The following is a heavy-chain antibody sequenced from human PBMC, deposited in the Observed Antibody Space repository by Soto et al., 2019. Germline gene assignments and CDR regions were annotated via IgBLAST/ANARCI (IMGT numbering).Heavy chain of an antibody. V-gene: IGHV1-69*12. J-gene: IGHJ6*02. CDR1: GGTFSSYA. Sequence: QVQLVQSGAEVKKPGSSVKVSCKASGGTFSSYAISWVRQAPGQGLEWMGGIIPIFGTANYAQKFQGRVTITADESTSTASMPLSSLTSEDTAVYFCVGVPTRYYFSGMDLWGQGTTVTVSS. CDR2: IIPIFGTA. CDR3: VGVPTRYYFSGMDL.